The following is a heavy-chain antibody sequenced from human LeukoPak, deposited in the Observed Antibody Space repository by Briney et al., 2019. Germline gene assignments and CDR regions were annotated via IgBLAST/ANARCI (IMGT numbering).Heavy chain of an antibody. CDR3: ARGGGSGSRGFGP. D-gene: IGHD3-10*01. CDR2: INHSGST. J-gene: IGHJ5*02. CDR1: GGSFSGYY. V-gene: IGHV4-34*01. Sequence: PSETLSLTCAVYGGSFSGYYWSWIRQPPGKGLEWIGEINHSGSTNYNPSLKSRVTISVDTSKNQFSLKLSSVTAADTAVYYCARGGGSGSRGFGPWGQGTLVTVSS.